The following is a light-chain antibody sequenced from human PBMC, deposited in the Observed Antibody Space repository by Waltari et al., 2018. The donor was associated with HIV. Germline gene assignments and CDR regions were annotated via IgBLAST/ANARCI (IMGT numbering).Light chain of an antibody. CDR1: SSDVGGYNY. J-gene: IGLJ1*01. CDR2: DVS. Sequence: QSVLTQPASVSGSPGQSITISCTGTSSDVGGYNYVPWSQQHPGKAPKLMIYDVSNRPSGVSNRFSGSKSGNTASLTISGLQAEDEADYYCSSYTSSSTLRVFGTGTKVTVL. V-gene: IGLV2-14*03. CDR3: SSYTSSSTLRV.